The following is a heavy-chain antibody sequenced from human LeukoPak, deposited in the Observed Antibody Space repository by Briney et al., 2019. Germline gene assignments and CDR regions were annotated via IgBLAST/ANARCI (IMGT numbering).Heavy chain of an antibody. V-gene: IGHV3-23*01. CDR2: ISGSGGST. Sequence: PGGSLRLSCAASGFTFSSYAMSWVRQAPGKGLEWVSAISGSGGSTYYADSVKGRFTISRDNSKNTLYLQMNSLRAEDTAVYYCAKDGNLRYGPDSNWFDPWGQGTLVTVSS. J-gene: IGHJ5*02. CDR1: GFTFSSYA. CDR3: AKDGNLRYGPDSNWFDP. D-gene: IGHD5-18*01.